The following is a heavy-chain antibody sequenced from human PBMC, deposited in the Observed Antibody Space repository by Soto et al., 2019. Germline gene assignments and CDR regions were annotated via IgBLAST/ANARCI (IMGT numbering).Heavy chain of an antibody. CDR1: GFAFSGFA. D-gene: IGHD3-10*01. Sequence: QVQLVESGGGVVQPGGSLRLSCAASGFAFSGFAMHWVRQAPGKGLQWVAIIWHDGSNEFYEDSVRGRFTISRDNSKNILYLQLNSLRTDDTATYHCATGPGFGGWNGMQVWGQGTTVIVSS. CDR2: IWHDGSNE. J-gene: IGHJ6*02. V-gene: IGHV3-33*03. CDR3: ATGPGFGGWNGMQV.